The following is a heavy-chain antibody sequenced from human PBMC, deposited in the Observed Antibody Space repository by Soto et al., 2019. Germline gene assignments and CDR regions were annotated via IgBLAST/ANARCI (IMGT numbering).Heavy chain of an antibody. D-gene: IGHD3-10*01. J-gene: IGHJ4*02. V-gene: IGHV4-31*03. Sequence: QVQLQESGPGLVKPSQTLSLTCTVSGGSISSGGYYWSWIRQHPGKGLEWIGYIYYSGSTYYNPSLMSRVTISVDTSKILFSLKLSSVTAADTAVYYCARGVTMVRGVIHTPYFDYWGQGTLVTVSS. CDR3: ARGVTMVRGVIHTPYFDY. CDR1: GGSISSGGYY. CDR2: IYYSGST.